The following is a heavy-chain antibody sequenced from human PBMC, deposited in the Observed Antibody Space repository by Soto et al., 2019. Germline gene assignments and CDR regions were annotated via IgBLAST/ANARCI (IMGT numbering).Heavy chain of an antibody. J-gene: IGHJ4*02. Sequence: QVQLVESGGGLVKPGGSLRLSCVASGFTFSDYYMSWIRQAPGKGLEWVSYISSSSSYTNYADSVKGRFTISRDNAKNSLYRKRNRRGAEDSAVYYCAGDLPRYGAYNCVDYGGQGTRVTVS. CDR3: AGDLPRYGAYNCVDY. CDR1: GFTFSDYY. CDR2: ISSSSSYT. D-gene: IGHD5-12*01. V-gene: IGHV3-11*05.